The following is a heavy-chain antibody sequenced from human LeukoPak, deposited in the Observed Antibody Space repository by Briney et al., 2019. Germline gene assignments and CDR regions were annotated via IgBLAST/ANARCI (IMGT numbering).Heavy chain of an antibody. CDR1: GYTFTGYY. CDR3: ARGRHRNSNYDILTGYTGFSYYYYMDV. CDR2: INPNSGGT. V-gene: IGHV1-2*02. D-gene: IGHD3-9*01. Sequence: GASVKVSCKASGYTFTGYYMHWVRQAPGQGLEWMGWINPNSGGTNYAQKFQGRVTMTRDTSISTAYMELSRLRSDDTAVYYCARGRHRNSNYDILTGYTGFSYYYYMDVWGKGTTVTISS. J-gene: IGHJ6*03.